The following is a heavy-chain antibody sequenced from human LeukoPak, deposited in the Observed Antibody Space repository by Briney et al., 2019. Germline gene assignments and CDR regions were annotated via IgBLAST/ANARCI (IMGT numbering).Heavy chain of an antibody. CDR2: IYSGGST. CDR3: ARVRADYGDYVAFDI. D-gene: IGHD4-17*01. CDR1: GFTVSSNY. Sequence: GGSLRLSCAASGFTVSSNYMSWVRQAPGKGLEWVSVIYSGGSTYYADSVKGRFTISRDNSKNTLYLQMGSLRAEDMAVYYCARVRADYGDYVAFDIWGQGTMVTVSS. V-gene: IGHV3-66*01. J-gene: IGHJ3*02.